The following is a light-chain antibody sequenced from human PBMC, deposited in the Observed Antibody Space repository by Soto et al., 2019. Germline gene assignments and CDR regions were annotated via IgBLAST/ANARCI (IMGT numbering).Light chain of an antibody. CDR3: QHLDSYST. J-gene: IGKJ5*01. V-gene: IGKV1-9*01. CDR2: AAS. CDR1: QGFSSY. Sequence: DIQLTQSPSFLSASVGVRVPFTCRARQGFSSYLAWYRQKPGKAPKLLIYAASTLQSGVPSRFSGSGSGTEFTLPISSLQPEDFATYYCQHLDSYSTFGQGTRLEIK.